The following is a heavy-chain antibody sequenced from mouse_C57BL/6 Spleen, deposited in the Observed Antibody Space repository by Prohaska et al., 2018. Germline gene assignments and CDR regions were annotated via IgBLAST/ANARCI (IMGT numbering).Heavy chain of an antibody. CDR1: GYAFSSSW. V-gene: IGHV1-82*01. J-gene: IGHJ4*01. Sequence: QVQLQQSGPELVKPGASVKISCKASGYAFSSSWMNWVQQRPGKGLEWIGRIYPGDGDTNYKGKFKSKATLTADKSSSTDYMQLSSLTSEDSAVYFCSQYDYAYAMDYWGQGTSVTVSS. CDR3: SQYDYAYAMDY. D-gene: IGHD2-4*01. CDR2: IYPGDGDT.